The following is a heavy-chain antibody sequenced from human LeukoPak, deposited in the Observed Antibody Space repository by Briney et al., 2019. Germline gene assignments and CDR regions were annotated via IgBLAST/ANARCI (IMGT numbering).Heavy chain of an antibody. J-gene: IGHJ3*02. D-gene: IGHD5-18*01. CDR2: IFYSGST. V-gene: IGHV4-39*07. CDR1: GGSISTSNYY. CDR3: ARDRGYSYGDAFDI. Sequence: SETLSLTCTVSGGSISTSNYYWGWIRQPPGKGLEWIGNIFYSGSTYYSPSVKSRVTISLDTSRNQFSLKLNSVTAADTAVYYCARDRGYSYGDAFDIWGQGTMVTVSS.